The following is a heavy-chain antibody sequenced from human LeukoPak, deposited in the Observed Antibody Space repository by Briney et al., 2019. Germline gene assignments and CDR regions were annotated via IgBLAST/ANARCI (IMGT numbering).Heavy chain of an antibody. CDR3: ARKGGRIYYFDY. CDR2: ISSSGSTI. CDR1: GFTFSSYW. D-gene: IGHD1-26*01. V-gene: IGHV3-48*04. J-gene: IGHJ4*02. Sequence: GGSLRLSCAASGFTFSSYWMHWVRQAPGKGLEWVSYISSSGSTIYYADSVKGRFTISRDNAKNSLYLQMNSLRAEDTAVYYCARKGGRIYYFDYWGQGTLVTVSS.